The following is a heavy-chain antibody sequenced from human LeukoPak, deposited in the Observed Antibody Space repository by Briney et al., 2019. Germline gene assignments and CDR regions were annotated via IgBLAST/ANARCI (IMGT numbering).Heavy chain of an antibody. CDR3: ARASFYDSSGYYRSYYFDY. J-gene: IGHJ4*02. CDR2: IWFDGNNK. D-gene: IGHD3-22*01. V-gene: IGHV3-33*01. CDR1: GFTFSSYG. Sequence: AGSLRLSCAASGFTFSSYGMHWVRQAPGKGLEWVAIIWFDGNNKYYADSVKRRFTISRDTSKNTLYLQMNSLRAEDTGLYYCARASFYDSSGYYRSYYFDYWGQGTLVTVSS.